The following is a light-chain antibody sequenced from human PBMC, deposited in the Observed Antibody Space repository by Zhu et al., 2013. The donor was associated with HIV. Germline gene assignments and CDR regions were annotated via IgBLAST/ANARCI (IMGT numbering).Light chain of an antibody. J-gene: IGKJ2*01. CDR2: DTS. CDR3: QETYETPHT. Sequence: DIQMTQSPSSLSAFVGDRVTITCRATRTISIYLNWYQQKPGKPPKLLIYDTSNLQSGVPSRFSGSGSATDFTLTISSLQPEDFATYYCQETYETPHTFGQGTQAGDQT. V-gene: IGKV1-39*01. CDR1: RTISIY.